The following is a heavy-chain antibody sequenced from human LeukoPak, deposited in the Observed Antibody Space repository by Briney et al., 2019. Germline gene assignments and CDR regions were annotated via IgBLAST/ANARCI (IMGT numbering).Heavy chain of an antibody. CDR2: IYSGGST. Sequence: GGSLRLSCAASGFTVSSNYMSWVRQAPGKGLEWVSVIYSGGSTYYADSVKGRFTISRDNSKNTLYLQMNSLRAEDTAVYYCARASTATAYFDLWGRGTLVTVSS. J-gene: IGHJ2*01. CDR1: GFTVSSNY. D-gene: IGHD4-17*01. CDR3: ARASTATAYFDL. V-gene: IGHV3-66*01.